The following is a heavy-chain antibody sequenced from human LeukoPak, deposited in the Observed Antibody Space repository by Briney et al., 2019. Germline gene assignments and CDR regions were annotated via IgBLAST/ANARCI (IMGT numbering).Heavy chain of an antibody. Sequence: ASVKVSCKASGYTFTGYYMHWVRQAPGQGLEWMGWINPNSGGTNYAQKFQGRVTMTRDTSISTAYMELSRLRSDDTAVYYCARENSPDFGVVIRETEYFDYWGQGTLVTVSS. CDR3: ARENSPDFGVVIRETEYFDY. V-gene: IGHV1-2*02. CDR2: INPNSGGT. J-gene: IGHJ4*02. CDR1: GYTFTGYY. D-gene: IGHD3-3*01.